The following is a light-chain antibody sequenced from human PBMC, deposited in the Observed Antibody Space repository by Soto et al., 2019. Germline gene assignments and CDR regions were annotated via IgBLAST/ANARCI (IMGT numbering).Light chain of an antibody. V-gene: IGLV8-61*01. CDR1: FGSVSTTYY. CDR2: NTK. CDR3: VLYMGSGISV. J-gene: IGLJ3*02. Sequence: QAVLTQEPSFSVSPGGTVTLTCGLSFGSVSTTYYPSWYQQTPGQPPRTLIYNTKTRSSGVPDRFSGSILGNKAALTITGAHADDESDYYCVLYMGSGISVFGGGTKLTVL.